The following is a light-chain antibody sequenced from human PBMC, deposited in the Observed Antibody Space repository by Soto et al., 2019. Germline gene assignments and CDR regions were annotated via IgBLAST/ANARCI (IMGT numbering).Light chain of an antibody. CDR3: AAWDDSLSGFYV. V-gene: IGLV1-44*01. Sequence: QSVLTQPPSASGTPGQRVTISCSGSSSNIGSNTVNWYQQLPGTAPKLLIYSNNQRPSGVPGRFSGSKSGTSASLAISGLQSEDEADYYCAAWDDSLSGFYVFGTGTKVTVL. J-gene: IGLJ1*01. CDR2: SNN. CDR1: SSNIGSNT.